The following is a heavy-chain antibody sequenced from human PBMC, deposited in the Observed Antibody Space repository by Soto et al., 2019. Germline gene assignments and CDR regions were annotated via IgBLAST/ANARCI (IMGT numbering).Heavy chain of an antibody. D-gene: IGHD3-9*01. V-gene: IGHV3-23*01. CDR2: ISGSGGST. Sequence: VGSLRLSCAASGFTFSSYAMSWVRQAPGKGLEWVSAISGSGGSTYYADSVKGRFTISRDNSKNTLYLQMNSLRAEDTAVYYCARGILTGYYPYYFDYWGQGTLVTVSS. CDR3: ARGILTGYYPYYFDY. CDR1: GFTFSSYA. J-gene: IGHJ4*02.